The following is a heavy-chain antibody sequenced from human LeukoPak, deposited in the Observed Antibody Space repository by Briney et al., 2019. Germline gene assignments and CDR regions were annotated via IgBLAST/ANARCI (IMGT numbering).Heavy chain of an antibody. D-gene: IGHD2-21*02. Sequence: GGSLRLSCAAAGFTFSSYWMSWVRQAPGKGLEWGANIKQDGSEKYYVDSVKGRFTISRDNAKNSLYLQMNSLRAKDTAVYYCASTYCGGDCYSAAFDIWGQGTMVTVSS. CDR3: ASTYCGGDCYSAAFDI. CDR2: IKQDGSEK. CDR1: GFTFSSYW. J-gene: IGHJ3*02. V-gene: IGHV3-7*01.